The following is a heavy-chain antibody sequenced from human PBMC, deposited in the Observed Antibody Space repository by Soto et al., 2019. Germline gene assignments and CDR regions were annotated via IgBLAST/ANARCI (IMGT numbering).Heavy chain of an antibody. D-gene: IGHD3-22*01. CDR2: IWVEGSNN. Sequence: ESGGGVVQPGRSLRLSCAATGFTFSSYGMQWVRQAPGKGLEWVAVIWVEGSNNEYADSVKGRLTISRDKSKNPLYMQMNSLIAEDTAVYYCARERECSGYWYYYYGMDVWGQGTTVTVSS. CDR3: ARERECSGYWYYYYGMDV. J-gene: IGHJ6*02. CDR1: GFTFSSYG. V-gene: IGHV3-33*08.